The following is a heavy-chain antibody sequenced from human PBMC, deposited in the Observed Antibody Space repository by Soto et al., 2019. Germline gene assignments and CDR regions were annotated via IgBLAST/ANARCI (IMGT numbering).Heavy chain of an antibody. Sequence: SVKLSCKASGFTFTSSAVQWVRQARGQRLEWIGWIVVGSGNTNYAQKLQGRVTMTTDTSTSTAYMELRSLRSDDTAVYYCARSPYYYDSSGYLYYYYYGMDVWGQGTTVTVSS. CDR1: GFTFTSSA. V-gene: IGHV1-58*01. D-gene: IGHD3-22*01. J-gene: IGHJ6*02. CDR3: ARSPYYYDSSGYLYYYYYGMDV. CDR2: IVVGSGNT.